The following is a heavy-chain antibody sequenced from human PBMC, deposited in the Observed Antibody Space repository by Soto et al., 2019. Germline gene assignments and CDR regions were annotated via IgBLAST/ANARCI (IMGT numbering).Heavy chain of an antibody. D-gene: IGHD3-3*01. V-gene: IGHV4-39*01. CDR2: IYYSGST. CDR3: ARFPGECITIFGVVITDDAFDI. Sequence: SETLSLTCTVSGGSISSSSYYWGWIRQPPGKGLEWIGSIYYSGSTYYNPSLKSRVTISVDTSKNQFSLKLSSVTAADTAVYYCARFPGECITIFGVVITDDAFDIWGQGTMVTVSS. J-gene: IGHJ3*02. CDR1: GGSISSSSYY.